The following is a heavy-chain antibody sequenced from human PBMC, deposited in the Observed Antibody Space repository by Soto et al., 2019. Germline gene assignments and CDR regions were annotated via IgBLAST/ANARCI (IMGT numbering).Heavy chain of an antibody. CDR2: IYRSGTT. D-gene: IGHD1-26*01. CDR3: ARTHSGSYYSVFNY. CDR1: NFSISSGYY. J-gene: IGHJ4*02. V-gene: IGHV4-38-2*01. Sequence: SETLSLTCVVSNFSISSGYYWGWIRQSPGKGLEWIASIYRSGTTSYNPSLKSRVTISVDPSKNQFSLMLTAVTAADTAVYYCARTHSGSYYSVFNYRGRGSLVTVSS.